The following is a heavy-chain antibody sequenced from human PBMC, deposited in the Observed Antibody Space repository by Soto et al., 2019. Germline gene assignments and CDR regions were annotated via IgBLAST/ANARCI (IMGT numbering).Heavy chain of an antibody. V-gene: IGHV3-48*01. CDR3: ARSKELGEDY. Sequence: EVQLVESGGGLVQPGGSLRLSCAASGFTFSSYSMNWVRQAPGKGLEWVSYISSSSSTIYYADSVKGRFTISRDNAKNSLYLQMNSLRAEDTAVYYCARSKELGEDYWGQGTLVTVSS. D-gene: IGHD3-16*01. CDR1: GFTFSSYS. CDR2: ISSSSSTI. J-gene: IGHJ4*02.